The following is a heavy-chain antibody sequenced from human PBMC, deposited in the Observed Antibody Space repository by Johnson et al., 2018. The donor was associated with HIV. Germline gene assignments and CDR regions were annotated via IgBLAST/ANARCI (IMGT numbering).Heavy chain of an antibody. CDR2: IYSGDSI. CDR3: ARSRQVGTPDAFDI. D-gene: IGHD1-14*01. J-gene: IGHJ3*02. CDR1: GFTVSSNY. V-gene: IGHV3-66*01. Sequence: VHLVESGGGLVQPGGSLRLSCAASGFTVSSNYMSWVRQAPGKGLEWVSVIYSGDSIYYADSVKGRFIISRDNSKHTLYLQMNSLRADDTAVYYCARSRQVGTPDAFDIWGQGTMVTVSS.